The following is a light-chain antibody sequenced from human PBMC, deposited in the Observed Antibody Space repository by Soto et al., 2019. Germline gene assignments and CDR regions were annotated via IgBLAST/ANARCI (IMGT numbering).Light chain of an antibody. J-gene: IGLJ1*01. CDR1: SSDIGVYNY. V-gene: IGLV2-8*01. CDR3: SSYAGSNNLYV. Sequence: QSALTQPPSASGSPGQSVTISCTGTSSDIGVYNYVSWYQQHPGKAPKLMIYEVSKRPSGVPDRFSGSKSGNTASLTVSGLHAEDEADYYCSSYAGSNNLYVFGTGTKVTVL. CDR2: EVS.